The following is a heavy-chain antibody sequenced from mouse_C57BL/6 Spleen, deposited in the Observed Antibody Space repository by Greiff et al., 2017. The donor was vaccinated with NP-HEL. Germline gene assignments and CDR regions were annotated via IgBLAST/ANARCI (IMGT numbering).Heavy chain of an antibody. CDR2: IWSDGST. CDR3: ARQSNYVSAMDY. J-gene: IGHJ4*01. V-gene: IGHV2-6-1*01. D-gene: IGHD2-5*01. CDR1: GFSLTSYG. Sequence: QVQLQQPGPGLVAPSQSLSITCTVSGFSLTSYGVHWVRQPPGKGLEWLVVIWSDGSTTYNSALKSRLSISKDNSKSQVFLKMNSLQTDETAMYYCARQSNYVSAMDYWGQGTSVTVSS.